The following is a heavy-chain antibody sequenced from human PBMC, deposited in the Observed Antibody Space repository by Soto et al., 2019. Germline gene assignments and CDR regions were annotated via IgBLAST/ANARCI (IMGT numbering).Heavy chain of an antibody. D-gene: IGHD3-3*01. V-gene: IGHV4-39*01. CDR3: ARHAPKITIFGVVIFHAFDI. J-gene: IGHJ3*02. Sequence: SETLSLTCTVSGGSISSSSYYWGWIRQPPGKGLEWIGSIYYSGSTYYNPSLKSRVTISVDTSKNQFSLKLSSVTAADTAVYYCARHAPKITIFGVVIFHAFDIWGQGTMVTVSS. CDR2: IYYSGST. CDR1: GGSISSSSYY.